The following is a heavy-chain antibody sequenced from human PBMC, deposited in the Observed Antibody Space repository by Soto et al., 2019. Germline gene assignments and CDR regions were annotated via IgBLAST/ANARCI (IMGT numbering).Heavy chain of an antibody. D-gene: IGHD3-3*01. V-gene: IGHV3-48*02. CDR1: GYIFSDYS. CDR2: ISSSGSVK. CDR3: AREAASGSDF. Sequence: EVQLVESGGDSVQPGGSLRLSCVGSGYIFSDYSMNWVRQAPGKGLEWVSYISSSGSVKYYADSAKGRFTVSRDNAKNSLSLQVNSLRDEDSAVYYCAREAASGSDFWGQGTLVTVSS. J-gene: IGHJ4*02.